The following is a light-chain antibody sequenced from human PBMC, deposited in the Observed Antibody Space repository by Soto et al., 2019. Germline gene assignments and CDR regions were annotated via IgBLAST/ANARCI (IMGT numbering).Light chain of an antibody. V-gene: IGKV3-20*01. J-gene: IGKJ1*01. Sequence: EVVLSQAPVTLSLSQGERASLSCRASQFHSSYLAGYQQKPVQAPRLLIYGASSRATGIPDRFSGSGSGTDITLTISRLEPEDFAVYYCQQYGSSPRTFGQGTKVDTK. CDR1: QFHSSY. CDR3: QQYGSSPRT. CDR2: GAS.